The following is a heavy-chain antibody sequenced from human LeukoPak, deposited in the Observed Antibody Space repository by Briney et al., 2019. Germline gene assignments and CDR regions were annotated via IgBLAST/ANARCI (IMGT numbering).Heavy chain of an antibody. CDR1: GFTFSSYS. CDR3: ARGGGNYDFWSGSRDAFDI. D-gene: IGHD3-3*01. CDR2: ISSSSSYI. V-gene: IGHV3-21*01. Sequence: PGGSLRLSCAASGFTFSSYSMNWVRQAPGKGLEWVSSISSSSSYIYYADSVNGRFTISRDNAKNSLSLQMNSLRDEETDVSYCARGGGNYDFWSGSRDAFDIWGQGTMVTVSS. J-gene: IGHJ3*02.